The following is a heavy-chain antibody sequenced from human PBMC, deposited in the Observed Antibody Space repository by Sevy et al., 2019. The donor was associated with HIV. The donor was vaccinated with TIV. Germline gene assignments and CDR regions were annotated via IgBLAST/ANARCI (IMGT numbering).Heavy chain of an antibody. J-gene: IGHJ4*02. CDR1: GFTFSSYS. CDR3: ARAQYRYGGYDGVDY. V-gene: IGHV3-21*01. Sequence: GGSLRLSCAASGFTFSSYSMNWVRQSPGKGREWVSSISSSSSYIYYSDSGKGRFTISRDNAKNSLYLQMNSLRAEDTAVYYCARAQYRYGGYDGVDYWGQGTLVTVSS. CDR2: ISSSSSYI. D-gene: IGHD5-12*01.